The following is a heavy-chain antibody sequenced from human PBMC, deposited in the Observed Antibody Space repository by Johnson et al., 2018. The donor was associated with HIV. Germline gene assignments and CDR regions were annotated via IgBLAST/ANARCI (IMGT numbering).Heavy chain of an antibody. CDR3: ARENGGGAFDI. J-gene: IGHJ3*02. V-gene: IGHV3-7*01. CDR2: IKQDGSEK. Sequence: VQLVESGGGVVRPGGSLRLSCVASGFTFDDYGMSWVRQAPGKGLEWVANIKQDGSEKYYVDSVKGRFTISRDNAKNSLYLQMNSLRAGDTAVYYCARENGGGAFDIWGQGTMVTVSS. CDR1: GFTFDDYG. D-gene: IGHD3-10*01.